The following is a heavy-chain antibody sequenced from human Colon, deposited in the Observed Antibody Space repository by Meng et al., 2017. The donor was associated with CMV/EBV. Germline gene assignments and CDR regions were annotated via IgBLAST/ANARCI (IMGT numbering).Heavy chain of an antibody. Sequence: SGGTFSSYAISWVRQAPGQGLEWMGGIIPIFGTANYAQKFQGRVTITTDESTSTAYMELSSLRSEDTAVYYCARGHHDYSYNWFDPWGQGTLVTVSS. V-gene: IGHV1-69*05. CDR1: GGTFSSYA. CDR2: IIPIFGTA. J-gene: IGHJ5*02. CDR3: ARGHHDYSYNWFDP. D-gene: IGHD4-11*01.